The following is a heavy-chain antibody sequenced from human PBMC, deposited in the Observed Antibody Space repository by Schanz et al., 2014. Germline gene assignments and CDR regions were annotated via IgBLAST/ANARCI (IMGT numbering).Heavy chain of an antibody. D-gene: IGHD3-3*01. V-gene: IGHV3-7*01. CDR3: ARDKGGYYPFDY. CDR1: GFTFSSYW. Sequence: VQLVESGGGVVQPGGSLRLSCAASGFTFSSYWMHWVRQAPGKGLEWVANIKQDESERSYVDSVKGRFTISRDNAKNSLYLQMNSLRAEDTAVYYCARDKGGYYPFDYWGQGTLVTVSS. J-gene: IGHJ4*02. CDR2: IKQDESER.